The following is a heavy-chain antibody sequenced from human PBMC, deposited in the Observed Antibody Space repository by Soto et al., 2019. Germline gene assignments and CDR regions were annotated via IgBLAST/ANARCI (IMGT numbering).Heavy chain of an antibody. Sequence: QVQLVQSGAEVKKPGSSVKVSCKASGGTFSSYAISGVRQAPGQGLEWMGGIIPIFGTANYAQKFQGRVTITADESTSTAYMELSSLRSEDTAVYYCARGYWRGYSGYDSSYYFDYWGQGTLVTVSS. D-gene: IGHD5-12*01. J-gene: IGHJ4*02. V-gene: IGHV1-69*01. CDR3: ARGYWRGYSGYDSSYYFDY. CDR1: GGTFSSYA. CDR2: IIPIFGTA.